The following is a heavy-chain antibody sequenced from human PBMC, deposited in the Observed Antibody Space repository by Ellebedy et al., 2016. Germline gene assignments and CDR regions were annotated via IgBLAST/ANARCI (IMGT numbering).Heavy chain of an antibody. V-gene: IGHV3-21*01. D-gene: IGHD6-6*01. Sequence: GGSLRLSXAASGFTFSSYSMSWVRQAPGKGLEWVSAISSSSSYILYADSVKGRFTISRDNAKNSLYLQMNSLRAEDTAVYYCAKDRAPIAARHFDYWGQGTLVTVSS. CDR1: GFTFSSYS. CDR3: AKDRAPIAARHFDY. CDR2: ISSSSSYI. J-gene: IGHJ4*02.